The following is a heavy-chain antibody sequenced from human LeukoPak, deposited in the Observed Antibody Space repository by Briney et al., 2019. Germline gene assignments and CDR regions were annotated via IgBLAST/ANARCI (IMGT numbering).Heavy chain of an antibody. CDR1: GFTFSSYW. CDR2: IKQDGSEK. D-gene: IGHD3-10*01. CDR3: ARQLRGGAFDI. J-gene: IGHJ3*02. V-gene: IGHV3-7*01. Sequence: GGSLRLSCAASGFTFSSYWMHWVRQAPGKGLEWVANIKQDGSEKYYVDSVKGRFTISRDNAKNSLYLQMNSLRAEDTAVYYCARQLRGGAFDIWGQGTMVTVSS.